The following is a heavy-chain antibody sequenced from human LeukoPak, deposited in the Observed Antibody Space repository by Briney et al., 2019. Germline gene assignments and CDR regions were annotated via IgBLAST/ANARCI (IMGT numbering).Heavy chain of an antibody. CDR2: TYTDGRT. CDR3: ARGTPTVSAGHY. J-gene: IGHJ4*02. CDR1: GFTVSSDY. D-gene: IGHD2-15*01. Sequence: PGGSLRLSCAASGFTVSSDYMSWVRQAPGKGPEWVSVTYTDGRTFFADFVKGRFTISRDTSKNMLYLQMNSLRVEDTAVYYCARGTPTVSAGHYWGQGTLVTVSS. V-gene: IGHV3-53*01.